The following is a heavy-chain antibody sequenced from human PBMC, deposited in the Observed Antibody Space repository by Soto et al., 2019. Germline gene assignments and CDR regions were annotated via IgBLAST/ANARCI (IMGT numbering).Heavy chain of an antibody. D-gene: IGHD2-8*01. CDR3: ARDRSTYGGGGTGEVKENWFDP. J-gene: IGHJ5*02. CDR2: AYYSGDT. V-gene: IGHV4-59*01. Sequence: PSETLSLTCSVSGGSISRYYWSWTRQPPGKGLEWIGYAYYSGDTGYNPSLQSRVTMAVDTSKNQVSLKLTSVTAADTAVYHCARDRSTYGGGGTGEVKENWFDPWGQGALVTVSS. CDR1: GGSISRYY.